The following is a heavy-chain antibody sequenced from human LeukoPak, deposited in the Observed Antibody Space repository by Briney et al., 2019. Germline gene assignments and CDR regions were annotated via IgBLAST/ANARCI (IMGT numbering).Heavy chain of an antibody. CDR1: GYTFTGYY. CDR3: ARVLDIVVVPAAIDY. D-gene: IGHD2-2*03. V-gene: IGHV1-18*04. J-gene: IGHJ4*02. CDR2: ISAYDGKT. Sequence: ASVKVSCLASGYTFTGYYMHWVRQAAGRGLDGVGWISAYDGKTNYAQKLQGRVTMTTHTSTSTAYMELRSLRSDDTAVYYCARVLDIVVVPAAIDYWGQGTLVTVSS.